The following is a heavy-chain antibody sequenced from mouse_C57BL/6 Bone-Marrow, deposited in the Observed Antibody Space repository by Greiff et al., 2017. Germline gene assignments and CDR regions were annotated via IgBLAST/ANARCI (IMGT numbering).Heavy chain of an antibody. CDR1: GFTFSSYA. Sequence: EVKLVESGGGLVKPGGSLKLSCAASGFTFSSYAMSWVRQTPEKRLEWVATISDGGSYTYYPDNVKGRFTISRDNAKNNLYLQMSHLKSEDTAMYYCAREVWGQGTSVTVSS. CDR3: AREV. V-gene: IGHV5-4*01. CDR2: ISDGGSYT. J-gene: IGHJ4*01.